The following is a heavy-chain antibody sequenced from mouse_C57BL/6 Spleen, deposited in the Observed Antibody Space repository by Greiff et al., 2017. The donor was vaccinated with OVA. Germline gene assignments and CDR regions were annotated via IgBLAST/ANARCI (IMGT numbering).Heavy chain of an antibody. CDR2: INPENGDT. Sequence: EVQLKQSGAELVRPGASVKLSCTASGFTIKDDYMHWVQQRPGQGLEWIGWINPENGDTEYASQYQGKATITADTSSNTAYVQISSLTSEDTAVYYCTTTDYWGQGTTLTVSS. CDR1: GFTIKDDY. CDR3: TTTDY. J-gene: IGHJ2*01. V-gene: IGHV14-4*01.